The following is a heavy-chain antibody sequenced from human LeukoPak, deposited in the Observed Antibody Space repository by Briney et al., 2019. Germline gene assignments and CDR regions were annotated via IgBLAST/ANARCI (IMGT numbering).Heavy chain of an antibody. V-gene: IGHV5-51*01. CDR3: ARREVGATSSFQH. Sequence: GESLKISCKGSGCSFTTYWFGWVRQMPGKGLQWMGIIYPGDPDTKYSPSFQGQVTISADKSISTAYLQWSSLKASDTAMYYCARREVGATSSFQHWGRGTLVTVSS. CDR1: GCSFTTYW. D-gene: IGHD1-26*01. CDR2: IYPGDPDT. J-gene: IGHJ1*01.